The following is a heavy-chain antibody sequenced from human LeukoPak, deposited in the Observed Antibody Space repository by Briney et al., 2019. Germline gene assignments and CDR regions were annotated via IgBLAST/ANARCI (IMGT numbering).Heavy chain of an antibody. CDR2: IYYSGST. V-gene: IGHV4-39*07. D-gene: IGHD1-14*01. Sequence: PSETLSLTCTVSGGSISSSSYYWGWIRQPPGKGLEWIGSIYYSGSTYYNPSLKSRVTISVDTSKNQFSLKLSSVTAADTAVYYCARRNLLLGYFDYWGQGTLVTVSS. J-gene: IGHJ4*02. CDR3: ARRNLLLGYFDY. CDR1: GGSISSSSYY.